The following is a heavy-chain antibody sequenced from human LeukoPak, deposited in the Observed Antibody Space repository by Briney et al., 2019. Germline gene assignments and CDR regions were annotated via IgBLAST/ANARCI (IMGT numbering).Heavy chain of an antibody. CDR1: GFTFSSYG. D-gene: IGHD2/OR15-2a*01. CDR2: ILYDGSNK. J-gene: IGHJ3*02. Sequence: GGSLRLSCAASGFTFSSYGMHWVRQAPGKGLEWVAVILYDGSNKYYADSVKGRFTISRDNSKNTLYLQMNSLRAEDTAVYYCANPEYYSDAFDIWGQGTMVTVPS. V-gene: IGHV3-30*18. CDR3: ANPEYYSDAFDI.